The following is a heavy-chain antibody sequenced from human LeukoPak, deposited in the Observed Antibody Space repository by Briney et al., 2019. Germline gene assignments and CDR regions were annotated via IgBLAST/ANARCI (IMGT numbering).Heavy chain of an antibody. CDR3: ARDDGRAVAGTPALDY. Sequence: GGSLRLSCAASGFTFSSYGMHWARQAPGKGLEWVAVIWYDGSNKYYADSVKGRFTISRDNSKNTLYLQMNSLRAEDTAVYYCARDDGRAVAGTPALDYWGQGTLVTVSS. CDR2: IWYDGSNK. CDR1: GFTFSSYG. J-gene: IGHJ4*02. D-gene: IGHD6-19*01. V-gene: IGHV3-33*01.